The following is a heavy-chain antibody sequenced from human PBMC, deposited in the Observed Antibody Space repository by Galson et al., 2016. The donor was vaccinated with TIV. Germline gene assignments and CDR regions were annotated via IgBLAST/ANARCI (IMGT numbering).Heavy chain of an antibody. Sequence: SVKVSCKASGGTLNNYVINWVRQAPGQGLEWMGRIVPILGMTNYAEKFQGRVTITADRSTSTAYMELSSLRSEDTAVYYSHVVLTSGDSYGLDVWGQGTTVTVSS. CDR2: IVPILGMT. J-gene: IGHJ6*02. V-gene: IGHV1-69*04. CDR3: HVVLTSGDSYGLDV. D-gene: IGHD3-22*01. CDR1: GGTLNNYV.